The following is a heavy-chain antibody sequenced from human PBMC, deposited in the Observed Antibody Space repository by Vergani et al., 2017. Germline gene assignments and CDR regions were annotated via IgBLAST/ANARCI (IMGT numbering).Heavy chain of an antibody. J-gene: IGHJ4*02. CDR1: GFTFNSYG. CDR2: IRSKNDGGTA. Sequence: VQLVESGGGVVQPGGSLRLSCAASGFTFNSYGMHWVRQAPGKGLEWIGRIRSKNDGGTADYAAPLKGRFTISRDDSKDSAFLLVNNLKTEDTAVYFCYTDYHDYWGQGTLGTVSS. V-gene: IGHV3-15*01. CDR3: YTDYHDY. D-gene: IGHD2-2*02.